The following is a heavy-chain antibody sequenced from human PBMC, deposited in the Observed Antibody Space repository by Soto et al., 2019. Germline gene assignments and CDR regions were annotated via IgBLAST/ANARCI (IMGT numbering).Heavy chain of an antibody. V-gene: IGHV4-34*01. CDR2: INHSGST. CDR3: ARGSGDYFSWFDT. D-gene: IGHD4-17*01. J-gene: IGHJ5*02. CDR1: GGSFSGYY. Sequence: QVQLQQWGAGLLKPSETLSLTCAVYGGSFSGYYWSWIRQPPVKGLEWIGEINHSGSTNYNPALKSQVTISVDTSKNQFSLKLSPVIAADTAVYYCARGSGDYFSWFDTWGQGTLVTVSS.